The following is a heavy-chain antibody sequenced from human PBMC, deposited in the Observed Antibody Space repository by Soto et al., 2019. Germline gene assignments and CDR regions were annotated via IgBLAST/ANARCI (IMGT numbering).Heavy chain of an antibody. CDR3: ARARKVGAKYYFDY. V-gene: IGHV3-33*01. D-gene: IGHD1-26*01. CDR2: IWYDGSNK. Sequence: GGSLRLSCAASGFTFSSYGMHWVRQAPGKGLEWVAVIWYDGSNKYYADSVKGRFAISRDNSKNTLYLQMNSLRAEDTAVYYCARARKVGAKYYFDYWGQGTLVTVSS. J-gene: IGHJ4*02. CDR1: GFTFSSYG.